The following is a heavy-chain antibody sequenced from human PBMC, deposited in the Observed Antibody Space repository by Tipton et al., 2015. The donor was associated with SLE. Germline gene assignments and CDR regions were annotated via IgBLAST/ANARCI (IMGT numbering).Heavy chain of an antibody. D-gene: IGHD6-13*01. V-gene: IGHV3-74*01. CDR2: INSDGSST. CDR3: ARGDSSSLVGYFRH. J-gene: IGHJ1*01. Sequence: GSLRLSCAASGFTFSSYWMHWVRQAPGKGLVWVSRINSDGSSTSYADSVKGRFTISRDYSRNTLYLQMNSLRSEDTAVFYCARGDSSSLVGYFRHWGQGTLVTVSA. CDR1: GFTFSSYW.